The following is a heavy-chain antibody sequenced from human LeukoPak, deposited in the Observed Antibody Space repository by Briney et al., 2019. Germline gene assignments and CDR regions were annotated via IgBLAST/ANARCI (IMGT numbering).Heavy chain of an antibody. V-gene: IGHV1-2*02. CDR1: GYTFTGYY. Sequence: GASVKVSCKASGYTFTGYYMHWVRQAPGQGLEWMGWINPNSGGTNYAQKFQGRVTMTRDTSISTAYMELSRLRSDDTAVYYCARVGDYGGTPPFDYWGQGTLVTVSS. CDR3: ARVGDYGGTPPFDY. D-gene: IGHD4-23*01. J-gene: IGHJ4*02. CDR2: INPNSGGT.